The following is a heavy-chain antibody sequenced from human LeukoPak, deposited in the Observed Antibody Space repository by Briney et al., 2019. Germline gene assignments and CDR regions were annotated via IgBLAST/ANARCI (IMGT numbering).Heavy chain of an antibody. V-gene: IGHV4-39*07. CDR3: ARRATNIVGATYFDY. D-gene: IGHD1-26*01. Sequence: SETLSLTCTVSGCSISSRSYYWRWIRQPPGKGLEWIGSIYYSGSTYYNPSLKSRVTISVDTSKNQFSLKLSSVTAADTAMYYCARRATNIVGATYFDYWGQGTLVTVSS. CDR2: IYYSGST. J-gene: IGHJ4*02. CDR1: GCSISSRSYY.